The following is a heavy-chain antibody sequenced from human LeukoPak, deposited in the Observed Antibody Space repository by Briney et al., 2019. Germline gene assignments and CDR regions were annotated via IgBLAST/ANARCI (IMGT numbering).Heavy chain of an antibody. V-gene: IGHV4-59*01. J-gene: IGHJ5*02. CDR2: IYYSGST. Sequence: PSETLSLTCTVSGGSISIYYWSWIRQPPGKGLEWIGYIYYSGSTNYNPSLKSRVTISVDTSKNQFSLKLSSVTAADTAVYYCARGYSSSWYWFDPWGQGTLVTVSS. CDR3: ARGYSSSWYWFDP. CDR1: GGSISIYY. D-gene: IGHD6-13*01.